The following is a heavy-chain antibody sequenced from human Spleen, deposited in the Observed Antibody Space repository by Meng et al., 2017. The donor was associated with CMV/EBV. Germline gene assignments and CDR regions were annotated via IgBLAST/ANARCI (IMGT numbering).Heavy chain of an antibody. V-gene: IGHV4-34*01. J-gene: IGHJ4*02. D-gene: IGHD4-11*01. CDR1: GGSFSGYY. Sequence: GSLRLSCAVYGGSFSGYYWSWIRQPPGKGLEWIGEINHSGTTNYNPSLKSRVNISVDTSKNQFSVNLRSVTAADTAVYYVARGLYRRDYWGQGTLVTVSS. CDR2: INHSGTT. CDR3: ARGLYRRDY.